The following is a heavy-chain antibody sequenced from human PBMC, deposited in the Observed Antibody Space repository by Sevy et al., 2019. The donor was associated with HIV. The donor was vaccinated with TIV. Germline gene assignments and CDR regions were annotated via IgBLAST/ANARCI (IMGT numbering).Heavy chain of an antibody. J-gene: IGHJ4*02. CDR3: ARDDCTNGVCRPGY. CDR2: LNPNSGGT. Sequence: ASVKVSYRASGYTFTGYYMHWVRQAPGQGLEWMGWLNPNSGGTNYAQKFQGRVTMTRDTSISTAYMELSRLRSDDTAVYYCARDDCTNGVCRPGYWVQGTLVTVSS. CDR1: GYTFTGYY. V-gene: IGHV1-2*02. D-gene: IGHD2-8*01.